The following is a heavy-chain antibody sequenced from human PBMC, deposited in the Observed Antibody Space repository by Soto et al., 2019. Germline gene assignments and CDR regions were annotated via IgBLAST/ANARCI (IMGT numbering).Heavy chain of an antibody. Sequence: EVQLLESGGGLVQPGGSLRLSCAASGFTFSSYAMSWVRQAPRKGLEWVSAISGSGGSTYYADSVKGRFTISRDNSKNTLYLQMNSLRAEDTAVYYCAKGTRGYSGYDCTFDIWGQGTMVTVSS. D-gene: IGHD5-12*01. J-gene: IGHJ3*02. CDR1: GFTFSSYA. V-gene: IGHV3-23*01. CDR3: AKGTRGYSGYDCTFDI. CDR2: ISGSGGST.